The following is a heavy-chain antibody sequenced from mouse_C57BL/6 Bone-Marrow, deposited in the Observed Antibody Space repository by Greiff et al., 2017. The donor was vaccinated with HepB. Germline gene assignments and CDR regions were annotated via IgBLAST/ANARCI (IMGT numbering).Heavy chain of an antibody. CDR1: GFNIKDDY. D-gene: IGHD2-4*01. Sequence: VQLQQSGAELVRPGASVKLSCTASGFNIKDDYMHWVKQRPEQGLEWIGWIDPENGDTEYASKFQGKATITADTSSNTAYLQLSSLTSEDTAVYYCTTHDYNPWSAYWGQGTLVTVSA. J-gene: IGHJ3*01. CDR3: TTHDYNPWSAY. V-gene: IGHV14-4*01. CDR2: IDPENGDT.